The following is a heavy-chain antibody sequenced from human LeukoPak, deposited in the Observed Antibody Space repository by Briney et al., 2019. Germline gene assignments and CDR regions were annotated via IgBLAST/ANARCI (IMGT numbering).Heavy chain of an antibody. J-gene: IGHJ4*02. Sequence: ASVKVSCKASGYAFTSYDINWVRQATGQGLEWMGWMNPNSGNTGYAQKFQGRVTMTRNTSISTAYMELSSLRSEDTAVYYCARGESGAAAGRYWGQGTLVTVSS. V-gene: IGHV1-8*01. CDR3: ARGESGAAAGRY. CDR2: MNPNSGNT. CDR1: GYAFTSYD. D-gene: IGHD6-13*01.